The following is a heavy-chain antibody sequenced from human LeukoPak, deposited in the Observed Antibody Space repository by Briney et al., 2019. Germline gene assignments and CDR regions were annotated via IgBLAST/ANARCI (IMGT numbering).Heavy chain of an antibody. CDR2: INPNSGGT. V-gene: IGHV1-2*02. CDR3: ARGEDDYGDYTVDY. J-gene: IGHJ4*02. CDR1: GYTFTGYY. D-gene: IGHD4-17*01. Sequence: ASVKVSCKASGYTFTGYYMHWVRQAPGQGLEWMGWINPNSGGTNYAQKFQGRVTMTRDTSISTAYMELSRLRSDDTAVYCCARGEDDYGDYTVDYWGQGTLVTVSS.